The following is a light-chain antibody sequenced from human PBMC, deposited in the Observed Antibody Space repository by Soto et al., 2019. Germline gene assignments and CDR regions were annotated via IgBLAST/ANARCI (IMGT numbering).Light chain of an antibody. J-gene: IGKJ1*01. CDR3: QKYGSSPQK. Sequence: ESVLTQSPGTLSFSPGERATLSCRANQRISSNLAWYQQKPGQAPRLLIYGASNRATGIPDRFSGSGSGTDFTLTISRLEPEDFAVYYCQKYGSSPQKFGQGTKVDIK. CDR2: GAS. CDR1: QRISSN. V-gene: IGKV3-20*01.